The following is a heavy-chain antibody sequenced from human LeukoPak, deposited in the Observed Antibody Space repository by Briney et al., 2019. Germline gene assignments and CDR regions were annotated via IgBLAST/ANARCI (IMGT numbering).Heavy chain of an antibody. CDR1: GGSFSGYY. CDR3: PRGRPRVFYYYYGMDV. V-gene: IGHV4-34*01. CDR2: INHSGST. D-gene: IGHD3-10*01. Sequence: PSETLSLTCAVYGGSFSGYYWSWIRQPPGKGLEWIGEINHSGSTNYNPSLKSRVTISVDTSKNQFSLKLSSVTAADTAVYYCPRGRPRVFYYYYGMDVWGQGTTVTVSS. J-gene: IGHJ6*02.